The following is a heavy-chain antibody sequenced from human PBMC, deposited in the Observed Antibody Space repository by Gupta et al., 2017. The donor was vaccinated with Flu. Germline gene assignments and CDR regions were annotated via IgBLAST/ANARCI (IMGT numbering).Heavy chain of an antibody. CDR2: INRDVSTT. CDR3: APERSGTVDLLG. V-gene: IGHV3-74*01. CDR1: GFTFSTMW. J-gene: IGHJ4*01. D-gene: IGHD4-23*01. Sequence: EVQVVESGGGLVQPGGSLSLSCAASGFTFSTMWMHWVRQAPGKGLVWVSRINRDVSTTYYADSVTDRFTISTDNAKNTVYLTMPSLSAEDASVEFCAPERSGTVDLLGWGQRTKFTVS.